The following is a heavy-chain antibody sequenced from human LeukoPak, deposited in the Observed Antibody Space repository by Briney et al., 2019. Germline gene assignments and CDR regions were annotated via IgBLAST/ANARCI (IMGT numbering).Heavy chain of an antibody. J-gene: IGHJ4*02. CDR2: ISSNGGST. CDR3: VKSASSYYDSSGYYFGY. V-gene: IGHV3-64D*09. CDR1: GFTFSSYA. D-gene: IGHD3-22*01. Sequence: PGGSLRLSCSASGFTFSSYAMHWVRQAPGKGLEYVSAISSNGGSTYYADSVKGRFTISRDNSKNTLYLQMSSLRAEDTAVYYCVKSASSYYDSSGYYFGYWGQGTLVTVSS.